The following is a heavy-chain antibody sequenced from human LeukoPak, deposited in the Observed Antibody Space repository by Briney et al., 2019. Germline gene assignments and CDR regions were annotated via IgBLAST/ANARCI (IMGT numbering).Heavy chain of an antibody. Sequence: SRTLSLTWAISVDSVSSDTTAWNWIRQSPSRGLEWLGRAYYTSKWITNYAVSVRSRITVNPNTSNNQFSLQLNSVTPEDTAVYYCARGYWVHGMNVWGPGTTVTVSS. V-gene: IGHV6-1*01. D-gene: IGHD6-13*01. CDR2: AYYTSKWIT. CDR1: VDSVSSDTTA. CDR3: ARGYWVHGMNV. J-gene: IGHJ6*02.